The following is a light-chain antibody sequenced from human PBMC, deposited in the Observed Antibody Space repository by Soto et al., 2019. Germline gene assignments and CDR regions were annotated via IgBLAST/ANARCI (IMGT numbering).Light chain of an antibody. CDR2: SNN. J-gene: IGLJ3*02. CDR3: AAWDDSLSGRV. Sequence: QSVLTQPPSASGTPGQRVTISCSGSSSNIGSNHVYLYQQLPGTAPKLLIYSNNQRPSGVPDRFSGSKSGTSASLAISGLRSEDEADYYCAAWDDSLSGRVFGGGTKLTVL. CDR1: SSNIGSNH. V-gene: IGLV1-47*02.